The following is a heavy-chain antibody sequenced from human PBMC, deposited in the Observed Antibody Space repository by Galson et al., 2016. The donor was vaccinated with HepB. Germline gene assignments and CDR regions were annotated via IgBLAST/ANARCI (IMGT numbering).Heavy chain of an antibody. CDR3: ARGEVVIVSGDFSRSHFYYMDV. V-gene: IGHV1-69*13. Sequence: SVKVSCKASGVSFSSYAISWVRQAPGQGLEWIGGFIPYFGRAKYTQKFQGRVTITVDGASTAYLELSSLRSEDTAVYYCARGEVVIVSGDFSRSHFYYMDVWGIGTTVTVSS. CDR1: GVSFSSYA. CDR2: FIPYFGRA. D-gene: IGHD3-16*02. J-gene: IGHJ6*03.